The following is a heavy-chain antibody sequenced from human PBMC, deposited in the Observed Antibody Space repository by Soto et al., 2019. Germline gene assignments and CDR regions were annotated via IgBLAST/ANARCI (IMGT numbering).Heavy chain of an antibody. Sequence: SVKVSCKASGGTFSSYAISWVRQAPGQGLEWMGGIIPIFGTANYAQKFQGRVTITADKSTSTAYMELSSLRSEDTAVYYCASTMVRGVIIRGYYYGMDVWGQGTTVTVSS. CDR2: IIPIFGTA. D-gene: IGHD3-10*01. CDR1: GGTFSSYA. CDR3: ASTMVRGVIIRGYYYGMDV. J-gene: IGHJ6*02. V-gene: IGHV1-69*06.